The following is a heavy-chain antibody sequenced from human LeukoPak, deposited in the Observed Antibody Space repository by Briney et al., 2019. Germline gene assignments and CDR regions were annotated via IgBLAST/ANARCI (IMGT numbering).Heavy chain of an antibody. Sequence: SETLSLTCAVYGGSFSGYYWSWIRQPPGKGLEWIGEINHSGSTNYNPSLKSRVTKSVDTSKNQFSLKLSSVTAADTAVYYCARHSSIVITFGGVIAFFDIWGQGTMVTVSS. CDR1: GGSFSGYY. V-gene: IGHV4-34*01. J-gene: IGHJ3*02. CDR3: ARHSSIVITFGGVIAFFDI. CDR2: INHSGST. D-gene: IGHD3-16*02.